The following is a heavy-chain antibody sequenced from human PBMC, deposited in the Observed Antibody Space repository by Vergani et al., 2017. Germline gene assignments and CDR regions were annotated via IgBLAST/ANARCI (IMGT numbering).Heavy chain of an antibody. CDR1: GGTFSSYA. Sequence: QVQLVQSGAEVKKPGSSVKVSCKASGGTFSSYAISWVRQAPGQGLEWMGRIIPILGIANYAQKFQGRVTITRDTSASTAYMELSSLRSEDTAVYYCARDGRGSSGWYGNWFDPWGQGTLVTVSS. CDR3: ARDGRGSSGWYGNWFDP. J-gene: IGHJ5*02. CDR2: IIPILGIA. D-gene: IGHD6-19*01. V-gene: IGHV1-69*04.